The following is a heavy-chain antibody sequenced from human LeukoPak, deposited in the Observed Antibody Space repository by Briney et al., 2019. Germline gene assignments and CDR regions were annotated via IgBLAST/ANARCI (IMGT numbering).Heavy chain of an antibody. CDR1: GYTFTGYY. D-gene: IGHD3-22*01. CDR2: INPNSGGT. J-gene: IGHJ3*02. CDR3: ARVVVITLDAFDI. V-gene: IGHV1-2*02. Sequence: ASVKVSCKASGYTFTGYYMHWVRQAPGQGLEWMGWINPNSGGTNYAQKFQGRVTMARDTSISTAYMELSRLRSDDTAVYYCARVVVITLDAFDIWGQGTMVTVSS.